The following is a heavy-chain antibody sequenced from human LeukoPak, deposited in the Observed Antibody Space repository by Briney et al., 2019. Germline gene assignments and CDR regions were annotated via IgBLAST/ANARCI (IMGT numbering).Heavy chain of an antibody. CDR1: GDSISSGGYY. V-gene: IGHV4-39*01. CDR3: ARHVRGGVDNWFDP. J-gene: IGHJ5*02. Sequence: SETLSLTCTVSGDSISSGGYYWSWIRQPPGKGLEWIGSIYYSGSTYYNPSLKSRVTISVHTSKIQFSLKLSSVTAADTAVYYCARHVRGGVDNWFDPWGQGTLVTVSS. CDR2: IYYSGST. D-gene: IGHD3-16*01.